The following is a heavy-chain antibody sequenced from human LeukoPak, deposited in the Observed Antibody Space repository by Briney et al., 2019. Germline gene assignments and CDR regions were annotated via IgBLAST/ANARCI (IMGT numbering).Heavy chain of an antibody. CDR3: AETGMRAVSLTY. CDR1: GGSISSSCYY. CDR2: IYYSGST. V-gene: IGHV4-39*01. D-gene: IGHD3-10*01. Sequence: PSETLSLTCTVSGGSISSSCYYWGWIRQPPGKGLEWIGSIYYSGSTYYNPSLKSRVTISVDTSKNQFSLKLSSVTAADTAVYYCAETGMRAVSLTYWGQGTLVTVSS. J-gene: IGHJ4*02.